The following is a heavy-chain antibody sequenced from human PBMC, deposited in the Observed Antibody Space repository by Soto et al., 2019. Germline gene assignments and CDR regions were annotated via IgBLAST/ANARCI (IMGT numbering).Heavy chain of an antibody. D-gene: IGHD1-26*01. CDR3: ARDKQWECMDV. CDR1: GFTFSSYT. V-gene: IGHV3-21*01. Sequence: GGSLRLSCAASGFTFSSYTMNLVRQAPGKGLECVSSVSSSSTYIYYADSVKGRFTISRDNAKNSLYLQMNSLRAEDTAVYYCARDKQWECMDVWGQGTTVTVSS. CDR2: VSSSSTYI. J-gene: IGHJ6*02.